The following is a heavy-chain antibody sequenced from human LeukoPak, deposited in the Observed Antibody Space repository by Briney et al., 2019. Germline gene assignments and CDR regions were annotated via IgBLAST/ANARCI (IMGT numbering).Heavy chain of an antibody. Sequence: PSETLSLTCTVSGGSISSSSYYWGWIRQPPGKGLEWIGSIYYSGSTYYNPSLKSRVTISVDTSKNQFSLKLSSVTAADTAVYYCARDSQLVLAIGYWGQGTLVTVSS. CDR1: GGSISSSSYY. CDR2: IYYSGST. J-gene: IGHJ4*02. V-gene: IGHV4-39*07. D-gene: IGHD5-18*01. CDR3: ARDSQLVLAIGY.